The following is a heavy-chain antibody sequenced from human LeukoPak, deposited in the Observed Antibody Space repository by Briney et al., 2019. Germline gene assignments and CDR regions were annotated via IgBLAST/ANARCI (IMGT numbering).Heavy chain of an antibody. CDR2: ISGSGGST. Sequence: GSLRLSCAASGFTFSSYAMSWVRQAPGKGLDWVSAISGSGGSTYNADSVKGRFTISRDNSKNTLYLQMNSLRAEDTAVYYCAGSVAGTFGFYFDYWGQGTLVTVSS. V-gene: IGHV3-23*01. CDR3: AGSVAGTFGFYFDY. CDR1: GFTFSSYA. D-gene: IGHD6-19*01. J-gene: IGHJ4*02.